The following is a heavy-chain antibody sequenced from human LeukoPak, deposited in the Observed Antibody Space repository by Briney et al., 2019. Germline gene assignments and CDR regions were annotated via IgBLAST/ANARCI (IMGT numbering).Heavy chain of an antibody. Sequence: GGSLRLSCAASGFTFTNYVMSWVRQAPGEGLEWVSSISVSGATTYYAASVKGRFTISRDNSKNTLSLQMNSLRAEDTALYYRATGFYFDYWGQGTLVTVSS. CDR1: GFTFTNYV. J-gene: IGHJ4*02. CDR2: ISVSGATT. CDR3: ATGFYFDY. V-gene: IGHV3-23*01.